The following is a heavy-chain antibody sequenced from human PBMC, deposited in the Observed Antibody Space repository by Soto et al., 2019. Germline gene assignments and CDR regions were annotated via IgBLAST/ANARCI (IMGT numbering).Heavy chain of an antibody. D-gene: IGHD6-13*01. Sequence: GESLKISCNGSGYSFTSYWIGWVRQMPGKGLEWMGIIYPGDSDTRYSPSFQGQVTISADKSISTAYLQWSSLKASDTAMYYCARLGWSSWYPPYYYYYGMDVWGQGTTVTVSS. V-gene: IGHV5-51*01. CDR1: GYSFTSYW. CDR3: ARLGWSSWYPPYYYYYGMDV. J-gene: IGHJ6*02. CDR2: IYPGDSDT.